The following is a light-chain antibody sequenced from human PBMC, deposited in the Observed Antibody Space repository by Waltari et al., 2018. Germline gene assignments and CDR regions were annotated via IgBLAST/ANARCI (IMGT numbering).Light chain of an antibody. V-gene: IGLV1-44*01. CDR3: AAWDDSLNTWV. Sequence: QSVLTQPPSASGTTGQRLTISCSGSGTNIGSKTVNWYQQFPGTAPKLLVYINNQRPSWVPDRFSGSKSGTSASLAISGLQSEDEADYYCAAWDDSLNTWVFGGGTKLTVL. CDR2: INN. CDR1: GTNIGSKT. J-gene: IGLJ3*02.